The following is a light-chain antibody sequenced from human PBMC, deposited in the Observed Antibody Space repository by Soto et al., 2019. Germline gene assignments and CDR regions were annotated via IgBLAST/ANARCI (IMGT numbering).Light chain of an antibody. CDR2: SSN. J-gene: IGLJ1*01. CDR3: AAWDDSLSGLYV. V-gene: IGLV1-47*02. Sequence: QSVLTQPPSASGTPGQRVIISCSGSSSNIGSNYVYWYQQLPGTAPKLLIYSSNQRPSGVPDRFSGSKSGTSASLASSGLRSEDEAVYYCAAWDDSLSGLYVFGTGTKLTVL. CDR1: SSNIGSNY.